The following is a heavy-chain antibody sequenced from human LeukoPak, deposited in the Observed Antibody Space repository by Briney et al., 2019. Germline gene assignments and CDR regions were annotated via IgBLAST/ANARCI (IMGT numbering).Heavy chain of an antibody. V-gene: IGHV1-69*13. Sequence: SVKVSCKASGYTFTGYYMHWVRQAPGQGLEWMGGITPIFGTANYAQKFQGRVTITADESTSTAYMELTSLRSEDTAVYYCTRDAAIYDSSGYYYLWWGQGTLVTVSS. J-gene: IGHJ4*02. D-gene: IGHD3-22*01. CDR1: GYTFTGYY. CDR3: TRDAAIYDSSGYYYLW. CDR2: ITPIFGTA.